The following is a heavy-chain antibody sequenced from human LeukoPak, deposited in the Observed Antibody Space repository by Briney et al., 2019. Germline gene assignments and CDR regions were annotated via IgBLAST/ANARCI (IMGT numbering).Heavy chain of an antibody. J-gene: IGHJ4*02. V-gene: IGHV3-23*01. Sequence: PSETLSLTCAVYGGSFSGYYWSWVRQAPGKGLEWVSAISGSGGSTYYADSVKGRFTISRDNSKNTLYLQMNSLRAEDTAVYYCARDEGFDYWGQGTLVTVSS. CDR3: ARDEGFDY. CDR2: ISGSGGST. CDR1: GGSFSGYY.